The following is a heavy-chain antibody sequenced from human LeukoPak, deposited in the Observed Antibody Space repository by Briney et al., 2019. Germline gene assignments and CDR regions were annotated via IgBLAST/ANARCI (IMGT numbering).Heavy chain of an antibody. CDR3: ARDGERSRLVSITYFDY. J-gene: IGHJ4*02. V-gene: IGHV1-18*01. D-gene: IGHD3-9*01. CDR1: GYTFTSYG. Sequence: VASVKVSCKASGYTFTSYGISWVRQAPGQGLEWMGWISAYNGNTNYAQKLQGRVTMTTDTSTSTAYMELRSLRSDDSAVYYCARDGERSRLVSITYFDYWGQGTLVTVSP. CDR2: ISAYNGNT.